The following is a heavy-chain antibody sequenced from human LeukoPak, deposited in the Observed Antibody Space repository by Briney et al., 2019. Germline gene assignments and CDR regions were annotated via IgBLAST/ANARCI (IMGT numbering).Heavy chain of an antibody. D-gene: IGHD2-21*02. Sequence: GGSLSLSCAASGFTFSSYGMHWVRQAPGKGLEWVAVISYDGSNKYYADSVKGRFTISRDNSKNTLYLQMNSLRAEDTAVYYCAKDRAVTGNYWGQGTLVTVSS. V-gene: IGHV3-30*18. J-gene: IGHJ4*02. CDR3: AKDRAVTGNY. CDR2: ISYDGSNK. CDR1: GFTFSSYG.